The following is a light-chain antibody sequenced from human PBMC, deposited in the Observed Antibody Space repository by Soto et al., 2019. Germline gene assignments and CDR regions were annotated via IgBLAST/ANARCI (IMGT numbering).Light chain of an antibody. Sequence: IQMTHSPLSLSASVGDKVTLTCRTSQNINSYLSWYQQKPGKAPRLLIYGASSLQVGVPSRFIGSGSGTDFTLTITSLQPEDFATYYCQQSYSFLSFAGGTKVDIK. V-gene: IGKV1-39*01. J-gene: IGKJ4*01. CDR3: QQSYSFLS. CDR2: GAS. CDR1: QNINSY.